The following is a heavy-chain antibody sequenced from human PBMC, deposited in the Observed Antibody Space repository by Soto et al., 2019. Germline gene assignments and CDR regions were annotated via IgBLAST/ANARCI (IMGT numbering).Heavy chain of an antibody. CDR1: GFTFSSYG. Sequence: GGSLRLSCAASGFTFSSYGMHWVRQAPGKGLEWVAVIWYDGSNKYYADSVKGRFTISRDNSKNTLYLQMNSLRAEDTAVYYCASSPTSYYFDYWGQGTLVTVSS. CDR3: ASSPTSYYFDY. CDR2: IWYDGSNK. V-gene: IGHV3-33*01. D-gene: IGHD6-6*01. J-gene: IGHJ4*02.